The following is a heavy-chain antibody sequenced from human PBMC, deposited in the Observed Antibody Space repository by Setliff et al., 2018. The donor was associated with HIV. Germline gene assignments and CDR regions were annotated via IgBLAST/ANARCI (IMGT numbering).Heavy chain of an antibody. CDR3: ADPPSGY. D-gene: IGHD3-10*01. CDR1: GFTFNIYS. Sequence: PGGSLRLSCTASGFTFNIYSMNWVRQAPGKGLEWVSYISRSSGTIYYAESVKGRFTISRDNAKNSLYLQMNSLRAEDTAIYYCADPPSGYWGQGTLVTVSS. CDR2: ISRSSGTI. V-gene: IGHV3-48*01. J-gene: IGHJ4*02.